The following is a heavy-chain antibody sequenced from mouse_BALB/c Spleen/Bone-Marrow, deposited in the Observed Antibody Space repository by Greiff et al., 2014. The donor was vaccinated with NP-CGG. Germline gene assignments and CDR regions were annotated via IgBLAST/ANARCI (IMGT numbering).Heavy chain of an antibody. CDR2: ITGGGTT. Sequence: VQLKESGGGLVKPGESLKFSCAASGITVSSYTMSRVRQTPEKRLEWVASITGGGTTYYPDSVKGRFTISRDNARNILYLQVSSLRSEDTAIYYCARHYGYVDAMDYWGQGTSVTVSS. CDR3: ARHYGYVDAMDY. CDR1: GITVSSYT. J-gene: IGHJ4*01. D-gene: IGHD1-2*01. V-gene: IGHV5-6-5*01.